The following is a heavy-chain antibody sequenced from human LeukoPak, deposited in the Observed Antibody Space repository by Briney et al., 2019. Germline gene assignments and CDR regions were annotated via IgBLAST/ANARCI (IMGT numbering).Heavy chain of an antibody. J-gene: IGHJ5*02. V-gene: IGHV4-38-2*01. D-gene: IGHD6-6*01. Sequence: SETLSLTCAVSGYSLSSGYYWGWIRQPPGKGLEWIGSIYHSGSTYYNPSLKSRVTISVDTSKNQFSLKLSSVTAADTAVYYCARPIAARPHWFDPWGQGTLVTVSS. CDR3: ARPIAARPHWFDP. CDR1: GYSLSSGYY. CDR2: IYHSGST.